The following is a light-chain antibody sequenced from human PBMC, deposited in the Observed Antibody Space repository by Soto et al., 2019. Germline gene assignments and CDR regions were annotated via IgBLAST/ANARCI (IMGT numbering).Light chain of an antibody. CDR3: QQDGSSGT. J-gene: IGKJ1*01. CDR1: QSVSNNY. V-gene: IGKV3-20*01. Sequence: EIVLTQSPGTLSLSPGERATLSCRASQSVSNNYLAWYQQKPGQAPRLLIYGASNRATGIPDRFSGSGSGTDFTLTISRLEPDDFAVYYCQQDGSSGTFGHVKKVEIK. CDR2: GAS.